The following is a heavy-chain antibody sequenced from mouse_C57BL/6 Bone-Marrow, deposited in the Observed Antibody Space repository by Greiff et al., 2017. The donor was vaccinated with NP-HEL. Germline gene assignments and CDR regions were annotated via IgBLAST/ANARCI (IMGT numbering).Heavy chain of an antibody. CDR1: GYTFTSYW. V-gene: IGHV1-64*01. Sequence: QVQLQQPGAELVKPGASVKLSCKASGYTFTSYWMHWVKQRPGQGLEWIGMIPPNSGSTNSNEKFKSQATLTVDKSSSPAYMQLSSLTSEDSAVYYCARFPEYYGSSSYAMDYWGQGTSVTVSS. D-gene: IGHD1-1*01. CDR2: IPPNSGST. CDR3: ARFPEYYGSSSYAMDY. J-gene: IGHJ4*01.